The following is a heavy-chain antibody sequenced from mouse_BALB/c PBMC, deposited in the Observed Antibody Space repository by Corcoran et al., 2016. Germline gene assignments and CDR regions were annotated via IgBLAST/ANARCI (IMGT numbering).Heavy chain of an antibody. J-gene: IGHJ2*01. CDR3: ARVYYDYRDSDY. CDR1: GYTFTHSG. CDR2: INTYTGEP. Sequence: QIQLVQPGPELMKHGETVKISCKDSGYTFTHSGINWVKQAPGKGVKWMDWINTYTGEPTYADDVKGLLAFSLGTSASTAYLQINNLNNEDTATYFCARVYYDYRDSDYWGQGTTLAVSS. V-gene: IGHV9-3-1*01. D-gene: IGHD2-4*01.